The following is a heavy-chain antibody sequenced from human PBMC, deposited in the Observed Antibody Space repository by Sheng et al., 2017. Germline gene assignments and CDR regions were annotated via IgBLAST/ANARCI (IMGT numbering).Heavy chain of an antibody. V-gene: IGHV4-34*01. J-gene: IGHJ3*02. Sequence: QVQLQQWGAGLLKPSETLSLTCAVYGGSFSGYYWSWIRQPPGKGLEWIGEINHSGSTNYNPSLKSRVTISVDTSKNQFSLKLSSVTAADTAVYYCARRMNSGSFRARFYNAFDIWGQGTMVTVSS. D-gene: IGHD1-26*01. CDR1: GGSFSGYY. CDR2: INHSGST. CDR3: ARRMNSGSFRARFYNAFDI.